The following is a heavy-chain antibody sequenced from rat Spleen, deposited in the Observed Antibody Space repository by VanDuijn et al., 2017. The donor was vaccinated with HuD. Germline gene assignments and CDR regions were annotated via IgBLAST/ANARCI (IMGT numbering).Heavy chain of an antibody. V-gene: IGHV2-27*01. Sequence: QVQLKESEPDLVQPSQTLSLTCTVSGFSLTSYHVHWVRQPPGKGLEWMGRIQSGGSTDYNSALKSRLSISRDTSKSQVFLKMNGLQTEDTAMYFCARSAAPYVMDAWGQGASVTVSS. J-gene: IGHJ4*01. CDR2: IQSGGST. CDR3: ARSAAPYVMDA. CDR1: GFSLTSYH.